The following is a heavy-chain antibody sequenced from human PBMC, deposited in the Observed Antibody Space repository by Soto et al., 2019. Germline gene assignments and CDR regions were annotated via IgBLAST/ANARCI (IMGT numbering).Heavy chain of an antibody. CDR2: IWYDGSNK. J-gene: IGHJ4*02. Sequence: QVQLVESGGGVVQPGRSLRLSCAASGFTFSSYGMHWVRQAPGKGLEWVAVIWYDGSNKYYADSVKGRFTISRDNSKSTLYLQMNSLRAEDTAVYYCARGDYDILTGYYGNDYFGYWGQGTLVTVSS. D-gene: IGHD3-9*01. V-gene: IGHV3-33*01. CDR3: ARGDYDILTGYYGNDYFGY. CDR1: GFTFSSYG.